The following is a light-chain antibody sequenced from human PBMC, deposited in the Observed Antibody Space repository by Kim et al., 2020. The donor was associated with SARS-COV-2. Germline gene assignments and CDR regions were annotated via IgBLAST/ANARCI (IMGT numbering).Light chain of an antibody. CDR2: DSS. CDR3: QQYNSYSWM. J-gene: IGKJ1*01. CDR1: QSIMSW. V-gene: IGKV1-5*01. Sequence: GDRVTITFRASQSIMSWLAGYRQNPGKPPKLLIYDSSSWYRGVPSKFSNSVSGAAFTLTISSLQTYDFTTYYCQQYNSYSWMFRQGT.